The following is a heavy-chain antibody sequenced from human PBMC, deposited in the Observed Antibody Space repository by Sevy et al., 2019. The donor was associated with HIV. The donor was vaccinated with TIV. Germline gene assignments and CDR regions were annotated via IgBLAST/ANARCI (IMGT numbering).Heavy chain of an antibody. D-gene: IGHD3-10*02. CDR2: FSFGCGKI. CDR3: AREGCSKPHDY. V-gene: IGHV3-23*01. J-gene: IGHJ4*02. Sequence: GGSLRLSCAASGFTFSSYAMSWVRQAPGKGLEWVSTFSFGCGKINYADSVKGRFTISRVNSKNTLYLQMHSLRAEDTDVYSCAREGCSKPHDYWGQGTLVTVSS. CDR1: GFTFSSYA.